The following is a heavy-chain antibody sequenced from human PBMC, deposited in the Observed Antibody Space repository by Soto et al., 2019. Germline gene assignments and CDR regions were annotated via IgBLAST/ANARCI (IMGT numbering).Heavy chain of an antibody. CDR3: ARRSGGIAAGS. J-gene: IGHJ5*02. V-gene: IGHV4-39*01. Sequence: SETLSLTCTVSGGSISSSSYYWGWIRQPPGKGLEWIGSIYYSGSTYYNPSLKSRVTISVDTSKNQFSLKLSSVTAADTAVYYCARRSGGIAAGSWGQGTLVTVSS. D-gene: IGHD6-13*01. CDR2: IYYSGST. CDR1: GGSISSSSYY.